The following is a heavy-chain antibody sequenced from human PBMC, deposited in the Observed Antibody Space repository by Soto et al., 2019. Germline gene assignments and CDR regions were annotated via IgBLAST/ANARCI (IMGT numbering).Heavy chain of an antibody. CDR2: INPNSGGT. Sequence: QVQLVQSGAEVKKPGASVKVSCRASGYTFTGYYMHWVRQAPGQGLEWMGWINPNSGGTNYAQNFQGWVTMTRDTSISTAYMELSRLRSDDTAVYYCARTRCSSTRCYVGSWDYWGQGTLVTVSS. J-gene: IGHJ4*02. D-gene: IGHD2-2*01. CDR1: GYTFTGYY. V-gene: IGHV1-2*04. CDR3: ARTRCSSTRCYVGSWDY.